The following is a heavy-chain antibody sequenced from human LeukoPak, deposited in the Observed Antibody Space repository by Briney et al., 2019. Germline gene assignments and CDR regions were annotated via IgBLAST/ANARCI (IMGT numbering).Heavy chain of an antibody. D-gene: IGHD3-10*01. CDR2: LYSSGST. J-gene: IGHJ4*02. V-gene: IGHV3-53*01. CDR3: ARWGYGSGTYPTYYFDF. Sequence: GGSLRLSCAASGFTVSDSYMNWVRQAPGKGLERVSVLYSSGSTYYADSVKGRFTISRDNSKNTLYLQVNTLRAEDTAVYYCARWGYGSGTYPTYYFDFWGQGTLVTVSS. CDR1: GFTVSDSY.